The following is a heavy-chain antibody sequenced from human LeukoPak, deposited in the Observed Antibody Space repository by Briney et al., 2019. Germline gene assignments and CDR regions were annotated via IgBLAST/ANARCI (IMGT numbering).Heavy chain of an antibody. D-gene: IGHD3-22*01. CDR1: GFTFSSYS. CDR3: ASPMYYYDSSGYQFDY. V-gene: IGHV3-21*01. CDR2: ISSSSSYI. J-gene: IGHJ4*02. Sequence: GGSLRLSCAASGFTFSSYSMNWVRQAPGKGLEWVSSISSSSSYIYYADSVKGRFTISRDNAKNSLHLQMNSLRAEDTAVYYCASPMYYYDSSGYQFDYWGQGTLVTVSS.